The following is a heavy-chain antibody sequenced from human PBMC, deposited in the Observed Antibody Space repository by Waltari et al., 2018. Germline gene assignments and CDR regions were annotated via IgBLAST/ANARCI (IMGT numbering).Heavy chain of an antibody. Sequence: QVQLQESGPGLVKPSETLSLTCPVSGGSISNYYWRWIRQPAGKGLEWIGRIYTSGSTNYNPSLKSRVTMSIDTSKNQFSLKLSSVTAADTAVYYCARAWKWERPPNDAFDIWGQGTMVTVSS. V-gene: IGHV4-4*07. CDR3: ARAWKWERPPNDAFDI. CDR2: IYTSGST. J-gene: IGHJ3*02. D-gene: IGHD1-26*01. CDR1: GGSISNYY.